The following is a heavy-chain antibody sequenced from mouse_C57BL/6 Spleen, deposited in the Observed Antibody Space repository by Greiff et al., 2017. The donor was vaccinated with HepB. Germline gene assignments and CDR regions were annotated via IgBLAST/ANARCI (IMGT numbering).Heavy chain of an antibody. CDR3: AREGLYYYGSSPFDY. J-gene: IGHJ2*01. CDR1: GYTFTGYW. D-gene: IGHD1-1*01. CDR2: ILPGSGST. Sequence: VQLQQSGAELMKPGASVKLSCKATGYTFTGYWIEWVKQRPGHGLEWIGEILPGSGSTNYNEKFKGKATFTADTSSNTAYMHLSSLTTEDSAIYYCAREGLYYYGSSPFDYWGQGTTLTVSS. V-gene: IGHV1-9*01.